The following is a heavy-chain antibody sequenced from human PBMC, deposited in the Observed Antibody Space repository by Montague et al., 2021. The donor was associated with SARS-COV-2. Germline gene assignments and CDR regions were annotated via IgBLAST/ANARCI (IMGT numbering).Heavy chain of an antibody. CDR1: GFTFSSYT. CDR2: ISSSSNNI. D-gene: IGHD1-26*01. J-gene: IGHJ6*02. Sequence: SLRLSLSASGFTFSSYTMNWVRQAPGKGLEWVSSISSSSNNIYYADFVKGRFTISRDNAKNTLYLQMNSLRAEDTAVYYCARVGIYYYYGMDVWGQGTTVTVSS. V-gene: IGHV3-21*01. CDR3: ARVGIYYYYGMDV.